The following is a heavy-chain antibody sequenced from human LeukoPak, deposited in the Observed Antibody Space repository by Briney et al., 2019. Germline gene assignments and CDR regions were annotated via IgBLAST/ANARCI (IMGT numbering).Heavy chain of an antibody. CDR3: AKDKRGLRLEYYFDY. CDR1: GFTFDDYA. J-gene: IGHJ4*02. D-gene: IGHD3-16*01. CDR2: ISWNSGSI. V-gene: IGHV3-9*01. Sequence: GGSLRLSCAASGFTFDDYAMHWVRQAPGKGLEWVSGISWNSGSIGYADSVKGRFTISRDNAKNSLYLQMNSLGAEDTALYYCAKDKRGLRLEYYFDYWGQGTLVTVSS.